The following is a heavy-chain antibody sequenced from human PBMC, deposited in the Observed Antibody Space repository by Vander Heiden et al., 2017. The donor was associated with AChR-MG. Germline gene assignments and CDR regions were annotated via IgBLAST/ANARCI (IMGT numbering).Heavy chain of an antibody. Sequence: QVQLVESGGDLVKPGGSLRLSCAASGFTFRDYYMSWIRQAPGKGLEWVSYISSSGSTIYYADSVKGRFTISRDNAKNSLYLQMNSLRAEDTAVYYCARDRITMIVRPPVGWFDPWGQGTLVTVSS. V-gene: IGHV3-11*01. CDR2: ISSSGSTI. CDR3: ARDRITMIVRPPVGWFDP. J-gene: IGHJ5*02. D-gene: IGHD3-22*01. CDR1: GFTFRDYY.